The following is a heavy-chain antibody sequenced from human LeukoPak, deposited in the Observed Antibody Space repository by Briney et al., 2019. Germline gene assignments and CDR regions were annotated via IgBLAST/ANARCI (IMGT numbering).Heavy chain of an antibody. Sequence: GGSLRLSCAASGFTVSSNYMSWVRQAPGKGLEWVSVIYSGGSTYYADSVKGRFTISRDNSKNTLYLQMNSLRAEDTAVYYCARDQIVVVTASYYYYYGMDVWGQGTTVTVSS. D-gene: IGHD2-21*02. J-gene: IGHJ6*02. CDR3: ARDQIVVVTASYYYYYGMDV. V-gene: IGHV3-66*01. CDR1: GFTVSSNY. CDR2: IYSGGST.